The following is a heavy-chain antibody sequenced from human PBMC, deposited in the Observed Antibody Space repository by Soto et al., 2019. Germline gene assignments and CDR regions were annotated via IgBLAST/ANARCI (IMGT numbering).Heavy chain of an antibody. CDR3: ARGGGVTRNSYYYMDV. J-gene: IGHJ6*03. CDR2: INPNSGGT. CDR1: GNTFTSHY. Sequence: ASLKAACKGAGNTFTSHYMHCDQQTPGQGLEWMGWINPNSGGTNYAQKFQGWVTMTRDTSISTAYMELSRLRSDDTAVYYCARGGGVTRNSYYYMDVWGKGTTVTVS. V-gene: IGHV1-2*04. D-gene: IGHD2-21*02.